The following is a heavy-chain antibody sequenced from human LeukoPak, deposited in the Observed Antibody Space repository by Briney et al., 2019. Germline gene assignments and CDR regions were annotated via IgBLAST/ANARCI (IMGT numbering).Heavy chain of an antibody. CDR2: INPKTGGT. D-gene: IGHD3-3*01. Sequence: ASVKVSCKTSEYTFTDYYLHWVRQAPGQGPEWMGWINPKTGGTNYAQKFQGRLTMTRDTSITTAYMELTRLRSDDTAVYYCARAGTLRFLEWLSAGFDYWGQGTLVTVSS. CDR1: EYTFTDYY. CDR3: ARAGTLRFLEWLSAGFDY. J-gene: IGHJ4*02. V-gene: IGHV1-2*02.